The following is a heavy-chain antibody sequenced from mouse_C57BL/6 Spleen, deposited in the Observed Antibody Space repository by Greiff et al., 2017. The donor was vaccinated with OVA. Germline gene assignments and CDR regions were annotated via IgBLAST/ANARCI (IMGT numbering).Heavy chain of an antibody. V-gene: IGHV1-54*01. J-gene: IGHJ2*01. CDR3: ARSIATLFDY. CDR2: INPGSGGT. D-gene: IGHD6-1*01. CDR1: GYAFTNYL. Sequence: VQLQQSGAELVRPGTSVKVSCKASGYAFTNYLLEWVKQRPGQGLEWIGVINPGSGGTNYNEKFKGKATLTADKSSSTAYMQLSSLTSEDSAVYFCARSIATLFDYWGQGTTLTVSS.